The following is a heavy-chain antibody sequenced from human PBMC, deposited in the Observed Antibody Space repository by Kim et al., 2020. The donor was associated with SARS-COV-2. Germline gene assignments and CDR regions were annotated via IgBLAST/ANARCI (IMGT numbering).Heavy chain of an antibody. V-gene: IGHV4-4*02. Sequence: SETLSLTCAVSGGSISSSNWWSWVRQPPGKGLEWIGEIYHSGSTNYNPSLKSRVTISVDKSKNQFSLKLSSVTAADTAVYYCARVGGYCSSTSCPRPGMDVWGQGTTVTVSS. D-gene: IGHD2-2*01. J-gene: IGHJ6*02. CDR2: IYHSGST. CDR3: ARVGGYCSSTSCPRPGMDV. CDR1: GGSISSSNW.